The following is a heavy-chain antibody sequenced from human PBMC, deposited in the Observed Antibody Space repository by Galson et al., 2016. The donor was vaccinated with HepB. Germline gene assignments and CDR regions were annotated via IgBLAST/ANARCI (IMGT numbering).Heavy chain of an antibody. D-gene: IGHD6-19*01. CDR2: IRSKAYGGTA. J-gene: IGHJ4*02. CDR1: GFTFDDYT. V-gene: IGHV3-49*03. CDR3: TREVPPTRGAYSGGWPHFDY. Sequence: SLSLSCAASGFTFDDYTVSWFRQAPGKGLQWVGIIRSKAYGGTAEYAASVKGRFTISRDDSKSIAYLQMNSLKIEDTAVYFCTREVPPTRGAYSGGWPHFDYWGQGTLVTVSS.